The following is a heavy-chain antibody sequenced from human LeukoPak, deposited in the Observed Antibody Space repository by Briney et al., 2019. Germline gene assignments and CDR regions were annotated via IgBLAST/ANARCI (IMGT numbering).Heavy chain of an antibody. Sequence: GASVKVSCKTSGYTFTYYVISWVRQAPGQGLEWMGWINAYNGNTNDAQKFQSRVTMTTDTPTSTAYMELRSLRSDDTAVYYCARGEKPYDYWGQGTLVSVSS. V-gene: IGHV1-18*04. D-gene: IGHD1-26*01. CDR2: INAYNGNT. CDR1: GYTFTYYV. CDR3: ARGEKPYDY. J-gene: IGHJ4*02.